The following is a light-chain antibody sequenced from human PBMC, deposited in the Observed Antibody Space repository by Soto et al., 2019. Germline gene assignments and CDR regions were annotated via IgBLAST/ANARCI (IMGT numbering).Light chain of an antibody. CDR2: GAS. CDR3: QQYGTSLVT. Sequence: EIVLTQSPGTLSLSPGERATLSCRASQSVSSTYLAWYQQKPGQAPRLLIYGASSRATGIPDRFSGSGSGTDFTDTISRLEPEDFAVYYCQQYGTSLVTFGPGTKVDMK. V-gene: IGKV3-20*01. J-gene: IGKJ3*01. CDR1: QSVSSTY.